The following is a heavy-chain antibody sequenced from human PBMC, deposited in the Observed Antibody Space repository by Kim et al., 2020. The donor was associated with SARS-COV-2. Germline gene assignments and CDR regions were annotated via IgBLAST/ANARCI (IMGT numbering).Heavy chain of an antibody. CDR2: IYYSGST. CDR1: GGSISSSSYY. D-gene: IGHD6-19*01. CDR3: ARLSIAVAGGDAFDI. Sequence: SETLSLTCTVSGGSISSSSYYWGWIRQPPGKGLEWIGSIYYSGSTYYNPSLKSRVTISVDTSKNQFSLKLSSVTAADTAVYYCARLSIAVAGGDAFDIWGQGTMVTVSS. J-gene: IGHJ3*02. V-gene: IGHV4-39*01.